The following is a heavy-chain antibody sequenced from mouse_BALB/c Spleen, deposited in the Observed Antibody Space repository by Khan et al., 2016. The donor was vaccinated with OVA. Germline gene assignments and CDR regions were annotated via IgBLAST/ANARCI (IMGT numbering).Heavy chain of an antibody. J-gene: IGHJ1*01. CDR2: ISSGSTYT. Sequence: EVELVESGGGLVNPGGSLKLSCAASGFSFSSYTMSWVRQTPEKRLEWVATISSGSTYTYYPDSVKGRFSISRDHAKNTLYLQMSSLKSEDTAMYYCTREGNYAHWYFDVWGAGTTVTVSS. V-gene: IGHV5-6-4*01. CDR1: GFSFSSYT. CDR3: TREGNYAHWYFDV. D-gene: IGHD2-1*01.